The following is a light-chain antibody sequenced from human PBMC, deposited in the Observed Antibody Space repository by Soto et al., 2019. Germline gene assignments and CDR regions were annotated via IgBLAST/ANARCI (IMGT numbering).Light chain of an antibody. V-gene: IGKV1-5*03. CDR1: QSISNW. Sequence: DIQMTQSPSTLSASVGDRVTITCRASQSISNWLAWYQKKPGKAPKLLIYKASGLESGVPSRFSGSGSGTDFTLTISSLQPDDFATYYCQQYESYSPLTFGGGTKVDIK. J-gene: IGKJ4*01. CDR3: QQYESYSPLT. CDR2: KAS.